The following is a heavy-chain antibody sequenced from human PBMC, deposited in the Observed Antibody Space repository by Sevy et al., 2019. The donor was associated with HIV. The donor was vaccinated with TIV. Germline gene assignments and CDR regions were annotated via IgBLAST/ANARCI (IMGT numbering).Heavy chain of an antibody. CDR1: GITFSNTW. CDR2: IKSKTDGGTT. V-gene: IGHV3-15*01. D-gene: IGHD3-22*01. J-gene: IGHJ4*02. Sequence: GGSLRLSCAGSGITFSNTWMSWVRQAPGKGLEWIGRIKSKTDGGTTDYGAPAKGRFSISRDDSKNTLYLQMNSLKTEDTAVYYCTTQWFWGQGTLVTVSS. CDR3: TTQWF.